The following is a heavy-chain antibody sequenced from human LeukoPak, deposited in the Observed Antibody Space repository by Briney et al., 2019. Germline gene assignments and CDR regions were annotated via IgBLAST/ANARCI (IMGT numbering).Heavy chain of an antibody. J-gene: IGHJ4*02. V-gene: IGHV4-34*01. CDR1: GGSFSGYY. CDR3: TYGDPANFDY. CDR2: INHSGST. Sequence: PSETLSLTCAVYGGSFSGYYWSWIRQPPGKGLEWIGEINHSGSTNYNPSLESRVTISVDTSKNQFSLKLSSVTAADTAVYYCTYGDPANFDYWGQGTLVTVSA. D-gene: IGHD4-17*01.